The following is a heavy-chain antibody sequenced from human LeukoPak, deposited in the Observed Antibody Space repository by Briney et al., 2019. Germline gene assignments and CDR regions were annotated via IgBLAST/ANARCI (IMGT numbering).Heavy chain of an antibody. J-gene: IGHJ3*02. CDR3: ASTDTAMGPDAFDI. CDR2: IYYSRST. Sequence: PSETLSLTCTVSGGSISSSSYYWGWIRQPPGKGLEWIGSIYYSRSTYYNPSLKSRDNISVDTSNNQFSLKLSSVTAADTAVHYCASTDTAMGPDAFDIWGQGTMVTVSS. CDR1: GGSISSSSYY. V-gene: IGHV4-39*01. D-gene: IGHD5-18*01.